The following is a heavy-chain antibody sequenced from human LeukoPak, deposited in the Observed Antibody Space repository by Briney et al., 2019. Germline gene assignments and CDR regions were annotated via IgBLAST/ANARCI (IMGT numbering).Heavy chain of an antibody. V-gene: IGHV4-59*01. Sequence: PSETLSLTCTVSGGSISSYYWSWTRQPPGKGLEWVGYIYYSGSTNYNTSLKSRVTISVDTSKNQFSLKLSSVTAADTAVYYCARDLGGGYNDWGQGTLVTVSS. CDR3: ARDLGGGYND. CDR2: IYYSGST. J-gene: IGHJ4*02. D-gene: IGHD5-24*01. CDR1: GGSISSYY.